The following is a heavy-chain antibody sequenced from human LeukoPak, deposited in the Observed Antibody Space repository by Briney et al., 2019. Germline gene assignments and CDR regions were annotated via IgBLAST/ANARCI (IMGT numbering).Heavy chain of an antibody. CDR3: ARDLSSSWYSFAY. V-gene: IGHV3-20*04. CDR1: GNTFYDYD. D-gene: IGHD3-22*01. Sequence: GGSLTLSCTDSGNTFYDYDMTWVRQAPGKGLEWVSGINWDGGAYNYAASEKGRFTISRDNTKNSLYLEKKSLRVEDTAVFFCARDLSSSWYSFAYWGQGILVIVSS. J-gene: IGHJ4*02. CDR2: INWDGGAY.